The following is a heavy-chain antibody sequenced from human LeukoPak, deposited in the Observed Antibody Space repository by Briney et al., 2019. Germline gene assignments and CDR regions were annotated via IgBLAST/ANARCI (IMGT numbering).Heavy chain of an antibody. Sequence: ASVKVSCKASGYTFTGYYMHWVRQAPGQGLEWMGWINPNSGGTNYAQKFQGRVTITRNTSISTAYMELSSLRSEDTAVYYCARGNTNLYCSSTSCYLGNWFDPWGQGTLVTVSS. CDR3: ARGNTNLYCSSTSCYLGNWFDP. CDR1: GYTFTGYY. J-gene: IGHJ5*02. D-gene: IGHD2-2*01. CDR2: INPNSGGT. V-gene: IGHV1-2*02.